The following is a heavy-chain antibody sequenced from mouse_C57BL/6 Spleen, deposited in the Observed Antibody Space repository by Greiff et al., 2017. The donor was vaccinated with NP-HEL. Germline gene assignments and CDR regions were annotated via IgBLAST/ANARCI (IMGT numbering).Heavy chain of an antibody. CDR1: GYTFTSYW. CDR2: IHPNSGST. D-gene: IGHD1-1*01. CDR3: ARSVTTVVANYYAMDY. J-gene: IGHJ4*01. V-gene: IGHV1-64*01. Sequence: VQLQQSGAELVKPGASVKLSCKASGYTFTSYWMHWVKQRPGQGLEWIGMIHPNSGSTNYNEKFKSKATLTVDKSSSTAYMQLSSLTSEDSAVYYCARSVTTVVANYYAMDYWGQGTSVTVSS.